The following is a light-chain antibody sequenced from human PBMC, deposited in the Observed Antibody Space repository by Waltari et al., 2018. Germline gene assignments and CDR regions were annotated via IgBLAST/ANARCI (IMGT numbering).Light chain of an antibody. CDR2: DAS. CDR1: QSVSSY. J-gene: IGKJ4*01. V-gene: IGKV3-11*01. CDR3: QQRSNWPT. Sequence: EIVLTQSPATPSLSPGDRATLSCRASQSVSSYLAWYQQKPGQAPRLLIYDASNRATGIPARFSGSGSGTDFTLTISSLEPEDFAVYYCQQRSNWPTFGGGTKVEIK.